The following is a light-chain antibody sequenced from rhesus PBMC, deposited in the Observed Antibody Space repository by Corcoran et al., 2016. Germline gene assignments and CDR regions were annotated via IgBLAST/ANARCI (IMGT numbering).Light chain of an antibody. CDR3: CLYRSVGTHI. V-gene: IGLV2-38*01. CDR1: SRDIGAYNG. CDR2: DVS. Sequence: QSALTQPPSVSKSLGQSVTISCTGPSRDIGAYNGVSWYQQHSWTAPRLLIYDVSKRPSGDSDRFPGPKSGNTASLTISGLQADDDADYYCCLYRSVGTHIFGSGTRLTVL. J-gene: IGLJ1*01.